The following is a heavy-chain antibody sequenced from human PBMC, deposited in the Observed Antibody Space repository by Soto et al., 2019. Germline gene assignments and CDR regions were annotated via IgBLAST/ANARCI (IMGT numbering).Heavy chain of an antibody. CDR3: ARGLIVVVPAALTMTDRNGYYFDY. CDR2: INHSGST. V-gene: IGHV4-34*01. D-gene: IGHD2-2*01. J-gene: IGHJ4*02. CDR1: GGSFSGYY. Sequence: KTSETLSLTCAVYGGSFSGYYWSWIRQPPGKGLEWIGEINHSGSTNYNPSLKSRVTISVDTSKNQFSLKLSSVTAADTAVYYCARGLIVVVPAALTMTDRNGYYFDYWGQGTLVTVSS.